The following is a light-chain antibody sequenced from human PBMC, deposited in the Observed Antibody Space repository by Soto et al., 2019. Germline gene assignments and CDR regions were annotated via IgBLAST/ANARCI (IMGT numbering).Light chain of an antibody. CDR3: QLYGGSHMFS. CDR1: ESISSSY. CDR2: AAS. V-gene: IGKV3-20*01. Sequence: EIVLTQSPGTLSLSPGEGATLSCRASESISSSYVAWYQQRPGQSPSLLIYAASSRAAGIPDRFSGSGSGADFTLTISRLEPEDFGVYYCQLYGGSHMFSFGQGTKLQIK. J-gene: IGKJ2*01.